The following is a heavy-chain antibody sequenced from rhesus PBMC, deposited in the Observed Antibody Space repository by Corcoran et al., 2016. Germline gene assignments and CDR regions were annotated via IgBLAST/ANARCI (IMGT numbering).Heavy chain of an antibody. CDR3: ARDPWRQHRLRREAPSRPPNPQTEVYFDL. D-gene: IGHD6-31*01. CDR1: GGSISGYYY. J-gene: IGHJ1*01. Sequence: QVKLQQWGEGLVKPSETLSLTCAVYGGSISGYYYWSWIRQAPGKGLEWIGNIDGNSPTPNPTPSLTNRFTISKDTSKNQFSFNLNYVTAADTAVYYCARDPWRQHRLRREAPSRPPNPQTEVYFDLWGQGALVSVSS. V-gene: IGHV4-73*01. CDR2: IDGNSPTP.